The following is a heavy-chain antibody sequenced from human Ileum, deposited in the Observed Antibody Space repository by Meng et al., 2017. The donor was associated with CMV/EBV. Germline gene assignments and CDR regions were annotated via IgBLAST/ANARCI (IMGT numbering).Heavy chain of an antibody. Sequence: GESLKISCTASGFTFSNYEMNWVRQAPGKGLEWLSYITNSCRTIFNADSVKGRFTISRDNAKNSLYLQMNSLRVEDTAVYYCARDYLIGAGSYGMDVWGQGTTVTVSS. CDR3: ARDYLIGAGSYGMDV. V-gene: IGHV3-48*03. CDR2: ITNSCRTI. J-gene: IGHJ6*02. CDR1: GFTFSNYE. D-gene: IGHD6-13*01.